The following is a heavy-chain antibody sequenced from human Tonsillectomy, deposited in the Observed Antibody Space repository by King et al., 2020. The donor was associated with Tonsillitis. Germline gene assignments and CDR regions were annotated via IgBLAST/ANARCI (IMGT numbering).Heavy chain of an antibody. CDR2: FDPEDGET. Sequence: QLVQSGAEVKKPGASVKVSCKVSGYTLTELSMHWVRQAPGKGLEWMGGFDPEDGETIYAQKFQGRVTMTEDTSTDTAYMKLSSLRSEDTAVYYCASQVLITMVRGVTGYGMDVWGQGTTVTVSS. V-gene: IGHV1-24*01. D-gene: IGHD3-10*01. CDR3: ASQVLITMVRGVTGYGMDV. CDR1: GYTLTELS. J-gene: IGHJ6*02.